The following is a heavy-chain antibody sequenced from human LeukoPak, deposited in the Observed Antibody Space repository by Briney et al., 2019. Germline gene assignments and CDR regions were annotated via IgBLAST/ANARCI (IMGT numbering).Heavy chain of an antibody. CDR1: GFTFSSYG. D-gene: IGHD3-10*01. CDR2: ISNSGGST. Sequence: GGTLRLSCAASGFTFSSYGMSWVRQAPGKGLEWVSSISNSGGSTYHADSVKGRFTISRDNSKNTLYLQMNSLRAEDTAVYYCARDSNPTMVRGVTPRYWGQGTLVTVSS. CDR3: ARDSNPTMVRGVTPRY. J-gene: IGHJ4*02. V-gene: IGHV3-23*01.